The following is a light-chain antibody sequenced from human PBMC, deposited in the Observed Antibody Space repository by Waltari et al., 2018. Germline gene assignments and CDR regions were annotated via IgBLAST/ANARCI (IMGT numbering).Light chain of an antibody. J-gene: IGLJ3*02. Sequence: QSALTQPASVSGSPGQSITISCTGTSSDVGAYKHVSWYQQHPGKAPKLMIYGVSNRPSGVSNRFSGSKSGNTASLTISGLQAEDEADYYCTSYTTSSTWVFGGGTKLTV. CDR1: SSDVGAYKH. CDR3: TSYTTSSTWV. V-gene: IGLV2-14*03. CDR2: GVS.